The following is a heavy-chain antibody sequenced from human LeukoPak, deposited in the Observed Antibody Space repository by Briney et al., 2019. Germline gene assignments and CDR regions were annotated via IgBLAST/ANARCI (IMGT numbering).Heavy chain of an antibody. V-gene: IGHV4-59*08. CDR2: MSHSGSI. CDR3: ARHGSRWSYFDY. CDR1: GGSISPYF. J-gene: IGHJ4*02. Sequence: SETLSLTCTVSGGSISPYFWSWVRQPPGKGLEWIGYMSHSGSIDYNPSLKSRLSMSIDASTNQFSLKLSSVTAADTAVYYCARHGSRWSYFDYWGQGTLVTVSS. D-gene: IGHD6-13*01.